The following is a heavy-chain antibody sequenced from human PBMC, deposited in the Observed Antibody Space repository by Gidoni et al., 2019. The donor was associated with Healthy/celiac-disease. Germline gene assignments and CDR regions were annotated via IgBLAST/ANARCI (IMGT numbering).Heavy chain of an antibody. D-gene: IGHD2-2*02. CDR2: MNPNSGNT. CDR1: GYTFTSYD. J-gene: IGHJ6*02. V-gene: IGHV1-8*01. Sequence: QVQLVQSGAEVKKPGASVKVSCKASGYTFTSYDLNWVRQATGQGLEWMGWMNPNSGNTGYAQKFQGRVTMTRNTSISTAYMELSSLRSEDTAVYYCARGRRAVVPAAITYYYYGMDVWGQGTTVTVSS. CDR3: ARGRRAVVPAAITYYYYGMDV.